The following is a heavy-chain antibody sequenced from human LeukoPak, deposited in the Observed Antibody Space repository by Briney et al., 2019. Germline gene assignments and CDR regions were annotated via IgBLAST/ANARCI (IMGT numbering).Heavy chain of an antibody. D-gene: IGHD3-22*01. J-gene: IGHJ6*03. V-gene: IGHV4-59*01. CDR1: GGSISNYY. CDR3: ARLSGFYYYYYMDV. Sequence: PSETLSLTCTVSGGSISNYYWSWIRQPPGKGLEWIGYTFYGGSTNYNPSLKSRVTISIDTSKNQFSLKLSSVTAADTALYYCARLSGFYYYYYMDVWGIGTTVTVSS. CDR2: TFYGGST.